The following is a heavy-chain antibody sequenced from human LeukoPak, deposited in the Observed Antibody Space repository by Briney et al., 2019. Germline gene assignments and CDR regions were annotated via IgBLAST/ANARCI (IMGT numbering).Heavy chain of an antibody. CDR2: IIPILGIA. J-gene: IGHJ4*02. Sequence: SVKVSCKASGGTFSSYTISWVRQAPGQGLEWMGRIIPILGIANYAQKFQGRVTITADKSTSTAYMELSSLRSEDTAVYYCARGSGGNYLPFDYWGQGTLVTVSS. CDR3: ARGSGGNYLPFDY. D-gene: IGHD1-7*01. CDR1: GGTFSSYT. V-gene: IGHV1-69*02.